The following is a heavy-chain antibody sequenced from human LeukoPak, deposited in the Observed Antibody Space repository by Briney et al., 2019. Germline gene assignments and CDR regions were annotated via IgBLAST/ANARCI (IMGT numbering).Heavy chain of an antibody. CDR1: GVSISSYY. Sequence: PSETLSLTCTVSGVSISSYYWSWIRQPPRKGLEWIAYIYYNERSSYNPSLKSRVTMSIDTSKNQFSLKLSSVTAADTAVYYCAREATMDLFDYWGQGTLVTVSS. D-gene: IGHD3-10*01. CDR2: IYYNERS. CDR3: AREATMDLFDY. V-gene: IGHV4-59*01. J-gene: IGHJ4*02.